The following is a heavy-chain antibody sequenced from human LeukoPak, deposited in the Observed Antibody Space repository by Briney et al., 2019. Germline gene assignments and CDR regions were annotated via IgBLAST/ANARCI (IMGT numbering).Heavy chain of an antibody. CDR3: ARRPYGDYSFDY. J-gene: IGHJ4*02. CDR2: ISGSGVST. D-gene: IGHD4-17*01. CDR1: GFTFSSYA. V-gene: IGHV3-23*01. Sequence: GGSLRLSCAASGFTFSSYAMSWVRQAPGKGLEWVSAISGSGVSTYYADSVKGRFTISRDNSKNTLYLQMNSLRAEDTAVYYCARRPYGDYSFDYWGQGTLVTVSS.